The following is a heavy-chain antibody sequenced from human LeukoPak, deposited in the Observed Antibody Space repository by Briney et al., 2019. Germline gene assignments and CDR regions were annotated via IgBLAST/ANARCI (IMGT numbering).Heavy chain of an antibody. CDR1: GYTFTSYG. CDR3: ARSGMVITPGDY. D-gene: IGHD3-22*01. CDR2: ISIYDGNT. V-gene: IGHV1-18*01. J-gene: IGHJ4*02. Sequence: ASVKVSCKASGYTFTSYGISWVRQAPGQGLEWMGWISIYDGNTNYPQKLQGRVTMTTDTSTSTAYMELRSLRSDDTAVYYCARSGMVITPGDYWGQGTLVTVSS.